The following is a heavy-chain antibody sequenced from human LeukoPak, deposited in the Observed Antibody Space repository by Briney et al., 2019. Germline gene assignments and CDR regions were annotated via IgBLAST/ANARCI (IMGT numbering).Heavy chain of an antibody. D-gene: IGHD6-13*01. J-gene: IGHJ4*02. V-gene: IGHV5-51*01. Sequence: GESLQISCQGSGYSFTSYWIGWVRQMPGKGLEWMGIIYPGDSDTRYSPSFQGQVTISADKSISTAYLQWSSLKASDTAMYFCARRDSHSWYVDYWGQRTLVTVSS. CDR3: ARRDSHSWYVDY. CDR2: IYPGDSDT. CDR1: GYSFTSYW.